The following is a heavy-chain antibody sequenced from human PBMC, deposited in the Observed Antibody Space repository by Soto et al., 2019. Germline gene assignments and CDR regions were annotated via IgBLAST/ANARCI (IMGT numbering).Heavy chain of an antibody. CDR2: IYPGDSDT. J-gene: IGHJ6*02. V-gene: IGHV5-51*01. CDR3: ARVVRVGATHYYYYGMDV. D-gene: IGHD1-26*01. Sequence: PGESQKISSKGSGYSFTSYWSGWVRQMPGKGLEWMGIIYPGDSDTRYSPSFQGQVTISADKSISTAYLQWSSLKASDTAMYYCARVVRVGATHYYYYGMDVWGQGTTVTVSS. CDR1: GYSFTSYW.